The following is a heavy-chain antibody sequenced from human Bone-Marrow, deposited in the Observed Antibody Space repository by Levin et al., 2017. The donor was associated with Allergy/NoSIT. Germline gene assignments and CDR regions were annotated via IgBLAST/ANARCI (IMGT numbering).Heavy chain of an antibody. V-gene: IGHV1-2*04. CDR2: INPNSGGT. D-gene: IGHD1-7*01. CDR1: GYTFTGYY. J-gene: IGHJ3*02. CDR3: ARSITGTTEAFDS. Sequence: GGSLRLSCKASGYTFTGYYMHWVRQAPGQGLEWMGWINPNSGGTNYAQKFQGWVTITRDTSISTAYMELSRLRSDDTAVYYCARSITGTTEAFDSWGQGTMVTVSS.